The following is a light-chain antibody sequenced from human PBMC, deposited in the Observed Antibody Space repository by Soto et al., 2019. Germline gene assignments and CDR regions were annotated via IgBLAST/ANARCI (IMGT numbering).Light chain of an antibody. CDR3: SSYTSGSRYV. J-gene: IGLJ1*01. Sequence: QSVLTQPASVSGSPGQSITISCTGTSSVVGDYIYVSWYQHHPGKAPKFMIYDVSIRPSGFSNRFSGSKSGNTASLTISGLQAEDEADYYCSSYTSGSRYVFGTGTKVTVL. CDR2: DVS. V-gene: IGLV2-14*03. CDR1: SSVVGDYIY.